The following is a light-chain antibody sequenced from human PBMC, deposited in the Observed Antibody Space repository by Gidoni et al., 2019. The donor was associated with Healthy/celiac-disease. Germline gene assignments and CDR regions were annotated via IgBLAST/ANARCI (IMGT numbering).Light chain of an antibody. V-gene: IGLV2-11*01. CDR1: SSDVGGYNY. CDR3: CSYAGSYTLV. J-gene: IGLJ2*01. CDR2: DVS. Sequence: HSAPTQPRPVSGSPGQAVTISCTGTSSDVGGYNYVSWYQQHPGKAPKLMIYDVSKRPSGVPDRFSGSKSGNTASLTISGLQAEDEADYYCCSYAGSYTLVFGGGTKLTVL.